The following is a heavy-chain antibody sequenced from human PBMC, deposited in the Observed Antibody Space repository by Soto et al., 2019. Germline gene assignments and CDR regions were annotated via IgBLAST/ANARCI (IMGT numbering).Heavy chain of an antibody. V-gene: IGHV3-11*04. J-gene: IGHJ5*02. CDR1: GFTFSDYY. Sequence: GGSLRLSCAASGFTFSDYYMSWIRQAPGKGLEWISYISSSSSTIYYADSVKGRFTISRDNAKNSLYLQMNSLRAEDTDVYYCARHPERIAQIGWFDPWGQGTLVTVSS. CDR2: ISSSSSTI. D-gene: IGHD6-13*01. CDR3: ARHPERIAQIGWFDP.